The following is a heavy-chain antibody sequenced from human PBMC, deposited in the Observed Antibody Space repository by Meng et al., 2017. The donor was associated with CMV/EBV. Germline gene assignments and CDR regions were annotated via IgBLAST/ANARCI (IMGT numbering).Heavy chain of an antibody. J-gene: IGHJ4*02. CDR3: AKNYDSSGYYSSYYFDY. V-gene: IGHV3-53*01. D-gene: IGHD3-22*01. CDR1: GFTVSSNY. Sequence: GESLKISCAASGFTVSSNYMSWVRQAPGKGLEWVSVIYSGGSTYYADSVKGRFTISRDNSKNTLYLQMNSLRAEDTAVYYCAKNYDSSGYYSSYYFDYWGQGTLVTVSS. CDR2: IYSGGST.